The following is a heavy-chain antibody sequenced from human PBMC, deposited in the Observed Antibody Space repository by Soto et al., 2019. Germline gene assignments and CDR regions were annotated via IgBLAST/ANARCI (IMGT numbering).Heavy chain of an antibody. J-gene: IGHJ5*02. CDR1: GESFIGYY. CDR3: ARTDIVTTNGFDP. V-gene: IGHV4-34*02. D-gene: IGHD5-12*01. CDR2: INHRGST. Sequence: QVHLQQWGAGLLKPSETLSLTCAVYGESFIGYYWTWIRQPPGKGLEWIGEINHRGSTNYNPSLKSRVTLSTDTSKTQFSLKLTSVTAAGTSDYYCARTDIVTTNGFDPWGQGTLVSVSS.